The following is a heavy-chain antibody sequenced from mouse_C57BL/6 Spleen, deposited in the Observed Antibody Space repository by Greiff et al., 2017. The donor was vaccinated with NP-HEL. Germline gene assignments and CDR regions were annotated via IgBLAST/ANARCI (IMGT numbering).Heavy chain of an antibody. Sequence: LQESGPELVKPGASVKISCKASGYSFTDYNMNWVKQSNGKSLEWIGVINPNYGTTSYNQKFKGKATLTVDQSSSTAYMQLNSLTSEDSAVYYCARRGTFKLGNYFDYWGQGTTLTVSS. CDR3: ARRGTFKLGNYFDY. D-gene: IGHD4-1*01. CDR2: INPNYGTT. CDR1: GYSFTDYN. J-gene: IGHJ2*01. V-gene: IGHV1-39*01.